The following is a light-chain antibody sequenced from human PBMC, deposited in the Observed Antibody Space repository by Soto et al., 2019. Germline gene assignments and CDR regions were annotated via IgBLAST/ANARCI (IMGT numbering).Light chain of an antibody. Sequence: EVVMAQSPLSLPVTLGQPASISCRSNQSLGYGDVNTYLSGMQQRPGQSARRLIYQVSKRDSGGPGRFGGSGSGTDFTLKISRVEAEDVGVYYCMQGKHWPPTFGKGTRLEI. CDR1: QSLGYGDVNTY. V-gene: IGKV2-30*01. CDR2: QVS. J-gene: IGKJ5*01. CDR3: MQGKHWPPT.